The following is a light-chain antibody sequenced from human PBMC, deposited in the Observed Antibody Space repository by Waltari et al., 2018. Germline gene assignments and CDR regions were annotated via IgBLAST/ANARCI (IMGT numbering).Light chain of an antibody. J-gene: IGKJ1*01. CDR2: GAS. CDR1: QSFTRA. Sequence: EIVLTQSPGPLSLSPGKSATLSCRPSQSFTRALAWYLQKPGQAPRLLIYGASNRATGIPDRFSGSGYGTDFSLTIRSLASEDFAVYYCQHYLSLPVTFGQGTKVEVK. CDR3: QHYLSLPVT. V-gene: IGKV3-20*01.